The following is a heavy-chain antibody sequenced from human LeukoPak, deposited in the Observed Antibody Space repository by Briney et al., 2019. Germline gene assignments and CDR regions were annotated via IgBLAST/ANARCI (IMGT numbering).Heavy chain of an antibody. CDR2: MSFIGST. D-gene: IGHD3-16*01. CDR3: ASYLRGSYFDY. CDR1: GGSISSTTYY. V-gene: IGHV4-39*02. J-gene: IGHJ4*02. Sequence: SETLSLTCSVSGGSISSTTYYWGWIRQPPGKGLEWIGSMSFIGSTYYNPSLKSRVTISVHMSKNHFSLKLSSVTAADTAVYYCASYLRGSYFDYWGQGTLVTVSS.